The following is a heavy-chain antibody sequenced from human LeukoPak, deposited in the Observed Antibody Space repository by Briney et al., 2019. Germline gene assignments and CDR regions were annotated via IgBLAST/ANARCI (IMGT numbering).Heavy chain of an antibody. Sequence: SETLSLTCTVSGGSISSSSYYWSWIRQPPGKGLEWIGEINHSGSTNYNPSLKSRVTISVDTSKNQFSLKLSSVTAADTAVYYCARGHEDFWSGYYTVDGGYFDYWGQGTLVTVSS. CDR2: INHSGST. V-gene: IGHV4-39*07. CDR3: ARGHEDFWSGYYTVDGGYFDY. CDR1: GGSISSSSYY. D-gene: IGHD3-3*01. J-gene: IGHJ4*02.